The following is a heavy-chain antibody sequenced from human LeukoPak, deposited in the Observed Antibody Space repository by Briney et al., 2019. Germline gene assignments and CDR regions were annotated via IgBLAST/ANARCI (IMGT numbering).Heavy chain of an antibody. CDR2: ISAYNGNT. CDR3: ARVSYLDYYDSSGYYADY. CDR1: GYTFTSSG. D-gene: IGHD3-22*01. V-gene: IGHV1-18*01. Sequence: ASVKVSCKASGYTFTSSGISWVRQAPGQGLEWMGWISAYNGNTNYAQKLQGRVTMTTDTSTSTAYMELRSLRSDDTAVYYCARVSYLDYYDSSGYYADYWGQGTLVTVSS. J-gene: IGHJ4*02.